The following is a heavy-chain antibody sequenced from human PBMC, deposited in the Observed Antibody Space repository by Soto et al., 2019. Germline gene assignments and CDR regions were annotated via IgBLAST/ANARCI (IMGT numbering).Heavy chain of an antibody. V-gene: IGHV1-2*02. Sequence: ASVKVSCKASGYTFTGYYMHWVRQAPGQGLEWTGWINPNSGGANYAQKFQGRVTMTRDTSISTAYMELSRLRSDDTAVYYCARANYYDSSGYALYWGQGTLVTVSS. J-gene: IGHJ4*02. CDR1: GYTFTGYY. CDR3: ARANYYDSSGYALY. D-gene: IGHD3-22*01. CDR2: INPNSGGA.